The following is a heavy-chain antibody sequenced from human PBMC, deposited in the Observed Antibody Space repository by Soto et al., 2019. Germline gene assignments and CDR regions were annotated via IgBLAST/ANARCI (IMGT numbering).Heavy chain of an antibody. J-gene: IGHJ6*02. CDR2: INHSGST. CDR3: ARVGYSYGLPYYYGMDV. V-gene: IGHV4-34*01. Sequence: SETLSLTCAVYGGSFSGYYWSWIRQPPGKGLEWIGEINHSGSTNYNPSLKSRVTISVDTSKNQFSLKLSSVTAADTAVYYCARVGYSYGLPYYYGMDVWGQGTTVTVSS. D-gene: IGHD5-18*01. CDR1: GGSFSGYY.